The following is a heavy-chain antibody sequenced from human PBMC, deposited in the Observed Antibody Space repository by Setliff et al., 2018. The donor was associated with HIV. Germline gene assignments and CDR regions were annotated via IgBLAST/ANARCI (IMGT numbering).Heavy chain of an antibody. J-gene: IGHJ4*02. CDR3: ARALYGSDSLLDS. CDR1: GFSVKSAFY. CDR2: IYHSGTT. D-gene: IGHD1-26*01. Sequence: SETLSLTCTVSGFSVKSAFYWGWIRQTPGEGLEWIGSIYHSGTTYYNPSLASRATLSLDTSKNTVYLQMDALRAEDTAVYYCARALYGSDSLLDSWGQGTLVTVSS. V-gene: IGHV4-38-2*02.